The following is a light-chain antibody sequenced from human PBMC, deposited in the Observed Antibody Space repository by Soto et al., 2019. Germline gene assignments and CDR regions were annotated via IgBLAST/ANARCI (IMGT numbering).Light chain of an antibody. Sequence: IVLTQSPATLSLSPGKRATLSCRASQSVSSSYLAWYQQKPGQAPRLLIYGASNRATGIPDRFSGSGYGTEFTLTISSLQPEDFATYYCQQLSSYPVTFGGGTKVDIK. J-gene: IGKJ4*01. CDR2: GAS. CDR3: QQLSSYPVT. CDR1: QSVSSSY. V-gene: IGKV3D-20*02.